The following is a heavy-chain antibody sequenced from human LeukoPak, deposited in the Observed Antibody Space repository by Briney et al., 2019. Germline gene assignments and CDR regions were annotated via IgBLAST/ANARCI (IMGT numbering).Heavy chain of an antibody. Sequence: SETLSLTCTVSGGSFSSSSYYWGWIRQPPGKGLEWIGRIFYRGSTYYNPSLKSRVTISVDTSKNQFSLKLSSVTAADTAVYYCARYSGSQPIDYWGQGTLVTVSS. CDR3: ARYSGSQPIDY. J-gene: IGHJ4*02. CDR2: IFYRGST. CDR1: GGSFSSSSYY. D-gene: IGHD1-26*01. V-gene: IGHV4-39*01.